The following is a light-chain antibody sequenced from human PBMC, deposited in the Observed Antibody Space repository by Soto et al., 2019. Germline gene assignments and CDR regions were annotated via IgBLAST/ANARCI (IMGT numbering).Light chain of an antibody. CDR3: LLSYSGSNWV. CDR1: TGAVTSGHY. CDR2: DTS. Sequence: QAVVTQEPSLTVSPGGTVTLTCGSSTGAVTSGHYPYWFQQKPGQAPRTLIYDTSNKHSWTPARFSGSLLGGKAALTLSGEQPEDEAEYYCLLSYSGSNWVFGGGTKLTVL. J-gene: IGLJ3*02. V-gene: IGLV7-46*01.